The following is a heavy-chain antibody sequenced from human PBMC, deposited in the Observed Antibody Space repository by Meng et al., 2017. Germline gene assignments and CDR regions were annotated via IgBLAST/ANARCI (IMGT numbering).Heavy chain of an antibody. V-gene: IGHV4-4*02. CDR3: ARWVPEDTAMGAYYFDY. CDR2: IYHSGST. CDR1: GGSMGSSYW. J-gene: IGHJ4*02. Sequence: QVQLEEPGPGVARPAGPLSRTSASCGGSMGSSYWWSWVRNPPGKGLEWIGEIYHSGSTKYNPSHKSRVTISVDKSKNQFSLKLSSVTAADTAVYYCARWVPEDTAMGAYYFDYWGQGTLVTVSS. D-gene: IGHD5-18*01.